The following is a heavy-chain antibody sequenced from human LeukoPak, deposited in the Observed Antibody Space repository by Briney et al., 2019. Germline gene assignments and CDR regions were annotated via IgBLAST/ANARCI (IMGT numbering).Heavy chain of an antibody. D-gene: IGHD6-6*01. CDR3: ARQTQVGYSSSSPLYYYYYMDV. CDR1: GYTFTSYG. J-gene: IGHJ6*03. V-gene: IGHV1-18*01. Sequence: ASVKVSCKASGYTFTSYGISWVRQAPGQGLEWMGWISAYNGNTNYAQKLQGRVTITTDTSTSTAYMELRSLRSDDTAVYYCARQTQVGYSSSSPLYYYYYMDVWGKGTTVTVSS. CDR2: ISAYNGNT.